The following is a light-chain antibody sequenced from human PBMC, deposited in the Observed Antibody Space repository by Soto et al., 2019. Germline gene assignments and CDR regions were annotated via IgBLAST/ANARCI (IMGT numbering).Light chain of an antibody. Sequence: SYELTQPPSVSVSPGQTASITCSGDKLGDKYACWYQQKPGQSPVLVIYQDSKRPSGIPERFSGSNSGSTATLTISGTQARDEADYYCQAWDSSTAFVVFGGGTKLTVL. V-gene: IGLV3-1*01. J-gene: IGLJ2*01. CDR2: QDS. CDR3: QAWDSSTAFVV. CDR1: KLGDKY.